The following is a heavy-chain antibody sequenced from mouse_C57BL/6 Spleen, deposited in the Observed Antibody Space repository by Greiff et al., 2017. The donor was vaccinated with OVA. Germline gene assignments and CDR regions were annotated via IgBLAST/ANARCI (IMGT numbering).Heavy chain of an antibody. Sequence: DVKLQESGGGLVKPGGSLKLSCAASGFTFSDYGMHWVRQAPEKGLEWVAYISSGSSTIYYADTVKGRFTISRDNAKNTLFLQMTSLRSEDTAMYYCARDWDYAMDYWGQGTSVTVSS. CDR1: GFTFSDYG. CDR3: ARDWDYAMDY. J-gene: IGHJ4*01. D-gene: IGHD4-1*01. CDR2: ISSGSSTI. V-gene: IGHV5-17*01.